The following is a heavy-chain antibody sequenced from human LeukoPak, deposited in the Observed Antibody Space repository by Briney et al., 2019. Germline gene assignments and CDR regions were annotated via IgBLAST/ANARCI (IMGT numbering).Heavy chain of an antibody. CDR3: ARDPNSNYGMDFYYYMDV. J-gene: IGHJ6*03. CDR2: ISSSSSTI. Sequence: GGSLRLSCAASGFTFSSYSMNWVRQAPGKGREWVSYISSSSSTIYYADSVKGRFTISRDNAKNSLYLQMNSLRAEDTAVYYCARDPNSNYGMDFYYYMDVWGKGTTVTVSS. D-gene: IGHD4-11*01. CDR1: GFTFSSYS. V-gene: IGHV3-48*01.